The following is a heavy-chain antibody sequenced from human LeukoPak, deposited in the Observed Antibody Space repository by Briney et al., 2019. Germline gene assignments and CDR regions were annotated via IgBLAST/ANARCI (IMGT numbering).Heavy chain of an antibody. Sequence: SETLSLTCTVSGGSISSSSYYWGWIRQPPGKGLEWIGSIYYSGSTNYNPSLKSRVTISVDTSKNQFSLKLSSVTAADTAVYYCARDSSGSLFDYWGQGTLVTVSS. CDR1: GGSISSSSYY. D-gene: IGHD1-26*01. CDR3: ARDSSGSLFDY. V-gene: IGHV4-39*07. J-gene: IGHJ4*02. CDR2: IYYSGST.